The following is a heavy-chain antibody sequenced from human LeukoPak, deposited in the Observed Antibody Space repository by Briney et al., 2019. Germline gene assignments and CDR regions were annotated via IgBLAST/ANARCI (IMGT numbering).Heavy chain of an antibody. D-gene: IGHD3-10*01. Sequence: ASVKVSCKASGYSFTNYYLHWVRQAPGQGFEWMGIISPGGGPTTYAQKFQGRVTMTRDTSTSTVYMELSSLRSEDTAVYYCARGGFTTMVRGVIITLDAFDIWGQGTMVTVSS. J-gene: IGHJ3*02. V-gene: IGHV1-46*01. CDR3: ARGGFTTMVRGVIITLDAFDI. CDR2: ISPGGGPT. CDR1: GYSFTNYY.